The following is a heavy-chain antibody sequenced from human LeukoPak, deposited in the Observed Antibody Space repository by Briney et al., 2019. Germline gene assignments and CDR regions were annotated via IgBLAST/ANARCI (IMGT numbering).Heavy chain of an antibody. D-gene: IGHD4-17*01. V-gene: IGHV4-39*01. CDR1: GGSISSSSYY. CDR2: IYYSGST. CDR3: ASHYDDSVNWFDP. J-gene: IGHJ5*02. Sequence: SETLSLTCTVSGGSISSSSYYWGWIRQPPGKGLEWIGNIYYSGSTYYNPSLKSRVTISVDTSKNQFSLKLSSVTAADTAVYYCASHYDDSVNWFDPWGQGTLVTVSS.